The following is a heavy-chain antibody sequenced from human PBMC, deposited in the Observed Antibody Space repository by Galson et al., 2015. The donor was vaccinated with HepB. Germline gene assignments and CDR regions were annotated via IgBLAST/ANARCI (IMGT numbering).Heavy chain of an antibody. CDR2: LNPKNGGT. CDR1: GYTFTDSF. J-gene: IGHJ3*01. V-gene: IGHV1-2*04. D-gene: IGHD3-10*01. CDR3: ARDDGSGTFGFDF. Sequence: SVKVSCKASGYTFTDSFLHWVREVPGQGLEWMGWLNPKNGGTRYVQKFQGWVTMTRDTSISTAYLELSSLKSDDMAVYYCARDDGSGTFGFDFWGQGTMVTVSS.